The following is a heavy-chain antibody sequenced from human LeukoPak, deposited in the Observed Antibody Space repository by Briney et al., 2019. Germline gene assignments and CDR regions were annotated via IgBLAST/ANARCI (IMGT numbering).Heavy chain of an antibody. V-gene: IGHV3-53*01. CDR2: IYSGGST. CDR1: GFTVSSNY. CDR3: ARGIWYMYYFDS. J-gene: IGHJ4*02. D-gene: IGHD6-13*01. Sequence: PGGSLRLSCAASGFTVSSNYMSWVRQAPGKGLEWVSVIYSGGSTYYADSVKGRFTISRDNSKNTLYLQMNSLRVEDTAVYHCARGIWYMYYFDSWGQGTLVTVSS.